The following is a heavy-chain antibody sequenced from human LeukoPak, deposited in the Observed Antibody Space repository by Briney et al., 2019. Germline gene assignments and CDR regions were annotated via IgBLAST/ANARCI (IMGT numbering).Heavy chain of an antibody. Sequence: PSETLSLTCAVYGGSFSGYYWSWIRQPPGKGLEWIGEINYSGSTNYNPSLKSRVTISVDTSKNQFSLKLSSVTAADTAVYYCARAPSPRGWLQFLYYFDYWGQGTLVTVSS. J-gene: IGHJ4*02. CDR3: ARAPSPRGWLQFLYYFDY. D-gene: IGHD5-24*01. V-gene: IGHV4-34*01. CDR1: GGSFSGYY. CDR2: INYSGST.